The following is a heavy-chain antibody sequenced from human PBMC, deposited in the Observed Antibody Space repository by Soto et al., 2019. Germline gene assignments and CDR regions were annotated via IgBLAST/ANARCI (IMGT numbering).Heavy chain of an antibody. Sequence: XGSRRLSCAASGFTFSGYNMSGIRQPPANGLERVSYIRSSGCTICYAGSGKGRFTRSRDNAKNAWYWQINSLRAEHTAVFYCARAPGPFGRSGCFYRWGQPTMLTVSS. V-gene: IGHV3-11*01. CDR2: IRSSGCTI. CDR3: ARAPGPFGRSGCFYR. J-gene: IGHJ5*02. D-gene: IGHD3-16*01. CDR1: GFTFSGYN.